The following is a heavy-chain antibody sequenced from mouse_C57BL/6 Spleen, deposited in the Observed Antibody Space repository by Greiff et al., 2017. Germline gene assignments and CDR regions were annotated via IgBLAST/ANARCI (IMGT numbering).Heavy chain of an antibody. D-gene: IGHD3-3*01. Sequence: EVKLVESGGGLVKPGGSLKLSCAASGFTFSDYGMHWVRQAPEKGLEWVAYISSGSSTIYYADTVKGRFTISRDNAKNTLFLQMTSLRSEDTARYYCARQGLEPHFDDWGKGTTLTVSS. CDR2: ISSGSSTI. J-gene: IGHJ2*01. V-gene: IGHV5-17*01. CDR1: GFTFSDYG. CDR3: ARQGLEPHFDD.